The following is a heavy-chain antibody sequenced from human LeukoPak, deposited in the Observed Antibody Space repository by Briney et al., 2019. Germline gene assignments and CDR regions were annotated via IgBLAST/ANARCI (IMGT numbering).Heavy chain of an antibody. CDR1: GFTFSSYW. J-gene: IGHJ4*02. V-gene: IGHV3-7*01. CDR3: ARPHKPDYGGNSWDY. CDR2: IKQDGSEK. D-gene: IGHD4-23*01. Sequence: GGSLRLSCAASGFTFSSYWMSWVRQAPGKGLEGVANIKQDGSEKYYVDSVKGRFTISRENAKTSLYLQMNSLRAEDTAVYYCARPHKPDYGGNSWDYWGQGTLVTVSS.